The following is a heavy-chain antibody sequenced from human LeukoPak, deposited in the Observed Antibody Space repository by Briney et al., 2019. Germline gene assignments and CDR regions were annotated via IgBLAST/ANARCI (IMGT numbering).Heavy chain of an antibody. CDR1: GFTVSSNY. CDR2: ISGSGGST. J-gene: IGHJ4*02. V-gene: IGHV3-23*01. Sequence: GGSLRLSCAASGFTVSSNYMSWVRQAPGKGLEWVSAISGSGGSTYYADSVKGRFTISRDNSKNTLYLQMNSLRAEDTAVYYCAKDPTQYSSSSSPFDYWGQGTLVTVSS. CDR3: AKDPTQYSSSSSPFDY. D-gene: IGHD6-6*01.